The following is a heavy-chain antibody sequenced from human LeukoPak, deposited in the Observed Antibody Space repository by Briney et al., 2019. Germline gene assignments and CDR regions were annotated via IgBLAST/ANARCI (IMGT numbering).Heavy chain of an antibody. CDR1: GGSISNYY. CDR3: AKSNGYGLVDI. V-gene: IGHV4-59*12. Sequence: SETLSLTCTVSGGSISNYYWSWIRQPPGKGLEWIGNIFYSGSTYYSPSLRSRVTISLDTSRNQFSLKLNSVTAADTAVYYCAKSNGYGLVDIWGQGTMVTVSS. D-gene: IGHD3-10*01. CDR2: IFYSGST. J-gene: IGHJ3*02.